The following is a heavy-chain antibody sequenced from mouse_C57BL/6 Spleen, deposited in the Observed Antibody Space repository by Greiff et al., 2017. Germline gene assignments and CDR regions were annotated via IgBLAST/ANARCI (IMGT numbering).Heavy chain of an antibody. J-gene: IGHJ1*03. CDR1: GFTFSDAW. Sequence: EVQLQQSGGGLVQPGGSMKLSCAASGFTFSDAWMDWVRQSPEKGLEWVAEIRNKANNHATYYAESVKGRFTISRDDSKSSVYLQMNSLRAEDTGIYYCTRVLLPWYFDVWGTGTTVTVSS. V-gene: IGHV6-6*01. CDR2: IRNKANNHAT. D-gene: IGHD1-1*01. CDR3: TRVLLPWYFDV.